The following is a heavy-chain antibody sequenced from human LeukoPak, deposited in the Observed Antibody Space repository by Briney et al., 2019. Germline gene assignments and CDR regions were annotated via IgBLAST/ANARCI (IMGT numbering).Heavy chain of an antibody. J-gene: IGHJ4*02. CDR3: ARGGEWDALDY. CDR2: ISYDGSHK. CDR1: GFTFSRYE. V-gene: IGHV3-30-3*01. D-gene: IGHD3-16*01. Sequence: GGSLRLSCAASGFTFSRYEMYWVRQAPAKGLEWVAVISYDGSHKYYADSVKGRFTISRDNSKNMLYVQLNSLRPEDTAVYYCARGGEWDALDYWGQGTLVTVSS.